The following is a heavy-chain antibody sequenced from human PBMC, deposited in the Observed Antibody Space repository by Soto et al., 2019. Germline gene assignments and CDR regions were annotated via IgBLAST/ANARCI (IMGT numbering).Heavy chain of an antibody. CDR2: IYPGDSDT. CDR1: GYSFTSYW. Sequence: PGESLKISCKGSGYSFTSYWICWVRQMPGKGLEWMGIIYPGDSDTRYSPSFQGQVTISADKSISTAYLQLNSLRAEDTAVYYCAREGTNLWYGVLPGNMDVWGQGTTVTVSS. J-gene: IGHJ6*02. D-gene: IGHD3-10*01. CDR3: AREGTNLWYGVLPGNMDV. V-gene: IGHV5-51*01.